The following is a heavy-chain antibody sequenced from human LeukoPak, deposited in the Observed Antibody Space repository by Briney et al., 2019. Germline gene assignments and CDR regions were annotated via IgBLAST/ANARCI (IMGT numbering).Heavy chain of an antibody. CDR1: GGSISSYY. J-gene: IGHJ6*03. CDR3: AGEYSSSWYANYYYYMDV. V-gene: IGHV4-59*01. CDR2: IYYSGST. Sequence: SQTLSLTCTVSGGSISSYYWSWIRQPPGKGLEWIGYIYYSGSTNYNPSLKSRVTISVDTSKNQFSLKLSSVTAADTAVYYCAGEYSSSWYANYYYYMDVWGKGTTVTVSS. D-gene: IGHD6-13*01.